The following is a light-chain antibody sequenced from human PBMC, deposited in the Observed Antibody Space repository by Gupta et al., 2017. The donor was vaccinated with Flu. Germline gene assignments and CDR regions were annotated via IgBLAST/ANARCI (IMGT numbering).Light chain of an antibody. Sequence: SYELPPPPSVSVSPGPTARITCSGDALRNKYACRYQQKSGQAPVLLIYEESKRPSGIPERFSGSNSGTTATLTISGAQVEDEADYYCYSTDSSGNNVVFGGGTKLTVL. J-gene: IGLJ2*01. V-gene: IGLV3-10*01. CDR2: EES. CDR1: ALRNKY. CDR3: YSTDSSGNNVV.